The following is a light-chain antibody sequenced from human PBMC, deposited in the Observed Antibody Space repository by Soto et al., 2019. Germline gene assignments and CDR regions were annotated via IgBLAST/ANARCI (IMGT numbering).Light chain of an antibody. V-gene: IGLV4-60*02. CDR2: LEGSGNY. Sequence: QAVVTQSSSASASLRSSVKLTCTLSSGHSSYSIAWHQQQPGKAPRYLMKLEGSGNYNKGSGVPDRFSGSSSGADRYLTISNLQFEDEADYYCETWDSNSRVFGGGTKLTVL. J-gene: IGLJ3*02. CDR3: ETWDSNSRV. CDR1: SGHSSYS.